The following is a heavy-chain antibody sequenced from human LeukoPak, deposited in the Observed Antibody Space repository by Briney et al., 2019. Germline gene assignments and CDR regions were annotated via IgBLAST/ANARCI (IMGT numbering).Heavy chain of an antibody. Sequence: ASVKVSCKASGYTFTLYSMNWVRQAPGQGLEWMGWINTNTGNPTYAQGFTGRFVFSLDTSVSTAYLQISSLKAEDTAVYYCARGARLVQLPLYAVGPRSYWGQGTLVTVSS. J-gene: IGHJ4*02. CDR1: GYTFTLYS. CDR3: ARGARLVQLPLYAVGPRSY. D-gene: IGHD6-6*01. V-gene: IGHV7-4-1*02. CDR2: INTNTGNP.